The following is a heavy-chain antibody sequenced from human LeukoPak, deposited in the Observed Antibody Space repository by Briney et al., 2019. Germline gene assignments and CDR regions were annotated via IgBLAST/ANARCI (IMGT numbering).Heavy chain of an antibody. CDR2: IYPGDSDT. Sequence: GESLKISCKGSGYSFNSYWIGWVRQMPGKGLEWMGIIYPGDSDTRYSPSFQGQVTISVDKSISSAYLQWGSLKASDTAMYYCARPGRDCSSISCYLEDWGQGTLVTVSS. CDR3: ARPGRDCSSISCYLED. D-gene: IGHD2-2*01. J-gene: IGHJ4*02. V-gene: IGHV5-51*01. CDR1: GYSFNSYW.